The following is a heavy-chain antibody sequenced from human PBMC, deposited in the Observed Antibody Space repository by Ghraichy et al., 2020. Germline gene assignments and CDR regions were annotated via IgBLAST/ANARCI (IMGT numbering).Heavy chain of an antibody. CDR2: ICGST. CDR1: GGSFSGYY. D-gene: IGHD6-19*01. V-gene: IGHV4-59*10. J-gene: IGHJ5*02. CDR3: ARAVNGWYYVWFDP. Sequence: TLSLTCAVYGGSFSGYYWNWIRQPAGKGLEWIGRICGSTNYNPSLKSRVTMSVDTSKNQFSLKLSSVTAADTAVYYCARAVNGWYYVWFDPWGQGALVTVSS.